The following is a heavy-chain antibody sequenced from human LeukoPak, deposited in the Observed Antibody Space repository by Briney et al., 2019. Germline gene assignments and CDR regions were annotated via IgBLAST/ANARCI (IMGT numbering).Heavy chain of an antibody. Sequence: SETLSLTCTVSGGSISSYYWSWIRQPAGKGLEWIGRIYTSGSTNYNPSPKSRVTMSVDTSKNQFSLKLSSVTAADTAVYYCARDYDFWSGYYTARGLVGYYYGMDVWGQGTTVTVSS. CDR2: IYTSGST. CDR1: GGSISSYY. D-gene: IGHD3-3*01. CDR3: ARDYDFWSGYYTARGLVGYYYGMDV. J-gene: IGHJ6*02. V-gene: IGHV4-4*07.